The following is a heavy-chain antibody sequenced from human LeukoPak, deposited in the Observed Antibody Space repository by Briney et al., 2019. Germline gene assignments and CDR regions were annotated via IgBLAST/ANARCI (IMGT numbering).Heavy chain of an antibody. CDR3: ARDFLHLGG. CDR2: IKQDGSEK. D-gene: IGHD3-16*01. Sequence: PGESLRLSCTASGFTFSTSWMSWVRQAPGKGLEWVANIKQDGSEKYYVDSVKGRFTISRDNAKNTLYLQMSSLRAEDTAVYYCARDFLHLGGWGQGTMVTVSS. J-gene: IGHJ3*01. V-gene: IGHV3-7*01. CDR1: GFTFSTSW.